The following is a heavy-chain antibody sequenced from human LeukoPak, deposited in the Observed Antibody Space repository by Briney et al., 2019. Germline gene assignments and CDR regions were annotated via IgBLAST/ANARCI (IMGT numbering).Heavy chain of an antibody. J-gene: IGHJ6*02. Sequence: ASVKVTFKASGYTFTSYGMSWVRQAPGQGLEWMGWINPNSGGTNYSQKFQGRVTMTRDTSISTAYMELSRLRSDDTAVYYCARDQGYCSGGSCYGDYYYYYGMDVWGQGTTVTVSS. V-gene: IGHV1-2*02. CDR1: GYTFTSYG. D-gene: IGHD2-15*01. CDR3: ARDQGYCSGGSCYGDYYYYYGMDV. CDR2: INPNSGGT.